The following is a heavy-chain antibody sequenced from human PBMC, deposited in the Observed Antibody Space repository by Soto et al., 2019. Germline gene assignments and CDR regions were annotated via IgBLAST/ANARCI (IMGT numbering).Heavy chain of an antibody. J-gene: IGHJ3*02. CDR1: GYTLTELS. CDR3: ATDYCSSTSCYGSGGAFDI. V-gene: IGHV1-24*01. D-gene: IGHD2-2*01. Sequence: ASVKVSCKVSGYTLTELSMHWVRQAPGKGLEWMGGFDPEDGETIYAQKFQGRVTMTEDTSTDTAYMELSSLRSEDTAVYYCATDYCSSTSCYGSGGAFDIWGQGTMVTVSS. CDR2: FDPEDGET.